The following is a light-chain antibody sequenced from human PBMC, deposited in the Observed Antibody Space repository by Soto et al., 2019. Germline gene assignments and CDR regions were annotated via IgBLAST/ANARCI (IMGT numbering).Light chain of an antibody. CDR2: DVS. J-gene: IGLJ1*01. V-gene: IGLV2-14*01. CDR1: SSDVGDYNY. CDR3: SSYSTSTTSV. Sequence: QSALTQPASVSGSPGQSITISCTGTSSDVGDYNYVSWYQQHPGKAPKLMIYDVSNRPSGVSNRFSGSKSGSTASLTISGLQAEDGADYYCSSYSTSTTSVFGTGTKVTVL.